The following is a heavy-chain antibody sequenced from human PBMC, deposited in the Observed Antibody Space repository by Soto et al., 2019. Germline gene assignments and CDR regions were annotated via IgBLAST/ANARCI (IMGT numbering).Heavy chain of an antibody. CDR2: ISYDGSNK. CDR3: AKSCPNYYDSSGYIDY. J-gene: IGHJ4*02. Sequence: GGSLRLSCAASGFTFSSYGMHWVRQAPGKGLEWVAVISYDGSNKYYADSVKGRFTISRDNSKNTLYLQMNSLRAEDTAVYYCAKSCPNYYDSSGYIDYWGQGTLVTVSS. CDR1: GFTFSSYG. V-gene: IGHV3-30*18. D-gene: IGHD3-22*01.